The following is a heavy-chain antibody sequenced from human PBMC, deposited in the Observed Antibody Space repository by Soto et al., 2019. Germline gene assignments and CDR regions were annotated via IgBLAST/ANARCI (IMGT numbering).Heavy chain of an antibody. D-gene: IGHD6-6*01. V-gene: IGHV1-69*01. CDR2: IIPIFGTA. CDR3: ARASSSPKSHYYYYGMDV. Sequence: QVQLGQSGAEVKKPGSSVKVSCKASGGTFSSYAISWVRQAPGQGLEWMGGIIPIFGTANYAQKFQGRVTITADESTSTAYMELSSLRSEDTAVYYCARASSSPKSHYYYYGMDVWGQGTTVTVSS. CDR1: GGTFSSYA. J-gene: IGHJ6*02.